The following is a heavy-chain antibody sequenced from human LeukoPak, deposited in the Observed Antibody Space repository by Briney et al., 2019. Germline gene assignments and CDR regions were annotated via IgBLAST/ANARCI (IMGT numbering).Heavy chain of an antibody. V-gene: IGHV3-48*03. Sequence: GGSLRLSCAASGFTFSSYEMNWVRQAPGKGLERVSYISNSGSAIYYADSVKGRFTISRDNAKNSLYLQMNSLRAEDTAVYYCARERETGITIFGVVTPFDYWGQGTLVTVSS. CDR3: ARERETGITIFGVVTPFDY. J-gene: IGHJ4*02. CDR1: GFTFSSYE. D-gene: IGHD3-3*01. CDR2: ISNSGSAI.